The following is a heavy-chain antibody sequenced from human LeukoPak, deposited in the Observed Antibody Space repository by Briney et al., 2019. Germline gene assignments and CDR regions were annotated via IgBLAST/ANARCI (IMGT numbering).Heavy chain of an antibody. Sequence: PSETLSLTCAVYGGSFSGYYWSWIRQPPGKGLEWIGEINHSGSTNYNPSLKSRVTISVDTSKNQFSLKLSSVTAADTAVYYCARGLMPLRYYYYGMDVWGQGTTVTVSS. D-gene: IGHD2-2*01. CDR2: INHSGST. J-gene: IGHJ6*02. V-gene: IGHV4-34*01. CDR3: ARGLMPLRYYYYGMDV. CDR1: GGSFSGYY.